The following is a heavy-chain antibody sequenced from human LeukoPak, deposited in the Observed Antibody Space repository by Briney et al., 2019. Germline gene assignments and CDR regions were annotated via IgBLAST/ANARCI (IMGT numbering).Heavy chain of an antibody. CDR3: VRDRTLGVRDDFTLA. D-gene: IGHD5-24*01. Sequence: GGSLRLSCAASGFTFSAYNMIWVRQAPGKGLEWLSYISGSSSAIYYADSVQGRFTISRDNAKNSLSLQMSSLRVEDTAVYYCVRDRTLGVRDDFTLAWGQGTLVTVSS. CDR1: GFTFSAYN. V-gene: IGHV3-48*01. CDR2: ISGSSSAI. J-gene: IGHJ5*02.